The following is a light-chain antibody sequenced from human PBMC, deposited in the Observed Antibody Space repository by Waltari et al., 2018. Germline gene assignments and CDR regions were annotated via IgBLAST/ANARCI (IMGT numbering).Light chain of an antibody. CDR3: AAWDHSLNGPV. V-gene: IGLV1-44*01. J-gene: IGLJ2*01. CDR1: RSNIGSNV. CDR2: PNN. Sequence: QSVLTQPPSASGTPGQRVTISCSGGRSNIGSNVVNWYQQFPGTAPNLLIYPNNRRPSGVPDRFSCSKSGTSASLAISGLQSEDEADYYCAAWDHSLNGPVFGGGTKLTVL.